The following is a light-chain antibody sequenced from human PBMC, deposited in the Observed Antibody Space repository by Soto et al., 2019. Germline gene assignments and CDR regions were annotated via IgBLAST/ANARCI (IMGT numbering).Light chain of an antibody. J-gene: IGKJ3*01. CDR1: QSVSRR. V-gene: IGKV3-20*01. CDR3: QQYGNSGVT. CDR2: GAS. Sequence: EIVLTQSPGTLSLSPGGRPTLSCRASQSVSRRLAWYQHRPGQSPRLLISGASMRASGVPVRFSGSGSGTDFTLTISRLEPEDFAVYYCQQYGNSGVTFGPGTTVDIK.